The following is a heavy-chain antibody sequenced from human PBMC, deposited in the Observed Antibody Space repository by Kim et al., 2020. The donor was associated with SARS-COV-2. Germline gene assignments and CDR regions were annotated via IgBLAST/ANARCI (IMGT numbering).Heavy chain of an antibody. Sequence: SETLSLTCTVSGGSISSGSYYWSWIRQPAGKGLEWIGRIYTSGSTNYNPSLKSRVTISVDTSKNQFSLKLSSVTAADTAVYYCARSQKVVQIRPKNAFDIWGQGTMVTVSS. CDR1: GGSISSGSYY. D-gene: IGHD3-22*01. V-gene: IGHV4-61*02. J-gene: IGHJ3*02. CDR3: ARSQKVVQIRPKNAFDI. CDR2: IYTSGST.